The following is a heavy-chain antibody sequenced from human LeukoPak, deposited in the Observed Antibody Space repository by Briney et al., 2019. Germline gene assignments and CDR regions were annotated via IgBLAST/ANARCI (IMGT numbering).Heavy chain of an antibody. CDR3: ARRAKYSGSYYVDY. Sequence: PSETLSLTCAVYGGSFSGYYWSWIRQPPGKGLEWIGEINHSGSTNYNPSLKSRVTISVDTSKNQFSLKLSSVTAADTAVYYCARRAKYSGSYYVDYWGQGTLVTVSS. J-gene: IGHJ4*02. D-gene: IGHD1-26*01. V-gene: IGHV4-34*01. CDR1: GGSFSGYY. CDR2: INHSGST.